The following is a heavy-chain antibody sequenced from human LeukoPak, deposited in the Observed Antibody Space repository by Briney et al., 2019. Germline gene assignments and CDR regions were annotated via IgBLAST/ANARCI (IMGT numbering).Heavy chain of an antibody. J-gene: IGHJ4*02. V-gene: IGHV3-30*18. CDR2: ISYDGSNK. Sequence: GRSLRLSCAASGFTFSSYGMHWVRQAPGKGLEWVAVISYDGSNKYYADSVKGRFTISRDNSKNTLYLQMNGLRAEDTAVYYCAKDTGGNFPFDYWGQGTLVTVSS. D-gene: IGHD2-8*02. CDR3: AKDTGGNFPFDY. CDR1: GFTFSSYG.